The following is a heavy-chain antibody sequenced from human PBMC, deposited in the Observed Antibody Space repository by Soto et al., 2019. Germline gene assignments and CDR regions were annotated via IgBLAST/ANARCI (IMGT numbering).Heavy chain of an antibody. J-gene: IGHJ5*02. CDR1: GGSISSGGYY. V-gene: IGHV4-31*03. CDR3: AREEGGGYDHRWFDP. D-gene: IGHD5-12*01. Sequence: QVQLQESGPGLVKPSQTLSLTCTVSGGSISSGGYYWSWIRLHPGKGLEWIGYIYYIGGTYYNPSLKSRVTISADTSKNQFSLKLSSVTAADTAVYYCAREEGGGYDHRWFDPWGQGTLVTVSS. CDR2: IYYIGGT.